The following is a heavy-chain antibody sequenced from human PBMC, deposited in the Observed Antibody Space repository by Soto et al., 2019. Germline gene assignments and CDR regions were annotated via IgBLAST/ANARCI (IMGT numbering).Heavy chain of an antibody. J-gene: IGHJ4*02. CDR2: IYHSGST. V-gene: IGHV4-4*02. CDR3: ARAGPSSGYYYHDY. CDR1: GGSISSSNW. D-gene: IGHD3-22*01. Sequence: QVQLQESGPGLVKPSWTLSLTCAVSGGSISSSNWWRWVRQPPGKALKWIGEIYHSGSTNSNPSLKSRVTMSVDKSRNQFGVKLSSVTAADTDVYYCARAGPSSGYYYHDYWGEGTLVTVSS.